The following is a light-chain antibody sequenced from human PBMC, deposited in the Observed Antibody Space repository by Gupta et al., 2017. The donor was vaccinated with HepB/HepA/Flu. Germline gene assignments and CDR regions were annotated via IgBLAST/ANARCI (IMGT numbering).Light chain of an antibody. V-gene: IGKV4-1*01. Sequence: DIVMTQSPDPLAVSLGERDPLNCKSSQSVLDTSNNYNYLAWYQQRLGHPPRLLISWASTRESGVPYRFSGSGSGTDFTLTISGLQAEDVSVYYWQQDYSSPVTFGGGTKVAIK. CDR3: QQDYSSPVT. CDR1: QSVLDTSNNYNY. J-gene: IGKJ4*01. CDR2: WAS.